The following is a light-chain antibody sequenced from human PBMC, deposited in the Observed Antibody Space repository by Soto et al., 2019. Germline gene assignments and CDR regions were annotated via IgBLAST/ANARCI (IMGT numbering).Light chain of an antibody. V-gene: IGKV3-15*01. CDR3: QQYDNWLT. CDR1: PSISSH. CDR2: GAS. J-gene: IGKJ4*01. Sequence: EIVMTQSPATLPVSPGERVTLSCRASPSISSHLAWYQQKPGQAPRLLIYGASTRTTGIPARFSGSGSETEFSLTISSLQSGDYAVYYCQQYDNWLTFGGGTKVESK.